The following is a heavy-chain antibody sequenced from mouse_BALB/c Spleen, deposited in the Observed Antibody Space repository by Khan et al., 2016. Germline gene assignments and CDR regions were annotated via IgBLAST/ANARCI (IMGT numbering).Heavy chain of an antibody. D-gene: IGHD2-4*01. CDR1: GYTFTNYG. Sequence: QFQLVQSGPELKKPGETVKISCKASGYTFTNYGMNWVKQAPGKGLKWMGWMNTYTGEPTYADDFKGRFAFSLQTSARTAYLQINNLKNEDTATYFCSRDYDNDGDWYFDVWGAGTTGTVSS. V-gene: IGHV9-3-1*01. CDR2: MNTYTGEP. CDR3: SRDYDNDGDWYFDV. J-gene: IGHJ1*01.